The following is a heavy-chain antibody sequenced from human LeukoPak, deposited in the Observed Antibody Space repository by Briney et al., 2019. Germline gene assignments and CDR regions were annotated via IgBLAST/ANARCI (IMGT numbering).Heavy chain of an antibody. V-gene: IGHV4-59*01. D-gene: IGHD1-26*01. Sequence: SETLSLTCTVFGGSFSSYYWSWIRQPPGKGLEWIGYIYYTGSTYYNPSLKSRVTISVDTSKNQFSLELSSLTAADTAVYYCASYGGTSRAFDYWGQGTLVTVSS. CDR1: GGSFSSYY. J-gene: IGHJ4*02. CDR3: ASYGGTSRAFDY. CDR2: IYYTGST.